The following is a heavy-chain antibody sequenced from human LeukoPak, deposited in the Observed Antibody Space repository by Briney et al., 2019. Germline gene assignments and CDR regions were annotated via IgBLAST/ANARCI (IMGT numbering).Heavy chain of an antibody. CDR2: IYTSGST. V-gene: IGHV4-61*02. Sequence: SETLSLTCTVSGGSISSGSYYWSWIRQPAGKGLEWIGRIYTSGSTNYNPSLKSRVTISVDTSKNQFYLKLSSVTAADTAVYYCARGNFPNYYDSSGYYYWGQGTLVTVSS. CDR1: GGSISSGSYY. D-gene: IGHD3-22*01. CDR3: ARGNFPNYYDSSGYYY. J-gene: IGHJ4*02.